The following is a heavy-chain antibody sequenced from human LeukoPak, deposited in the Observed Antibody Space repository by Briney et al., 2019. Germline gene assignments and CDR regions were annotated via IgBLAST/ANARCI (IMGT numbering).Heavy chain of an antibody. V-gene: IGHV4-59*11. CDR2: IYYSGST. Sequence: PSETLSLTCTVSGGSIRSHYWSWIRQPPGTGLERIWYIYYSGSTNYNPSLKSRVTISVDTSKNQFSLKLSSVTAADTAVYYCARDRGDYDSSGYYGYFDYWGQGALVTVSS. CDR3: ARDRGDYDSSGYYGYFDY. J-gene: IGHJ4*02. D-gene: IGHD3-22*01. CDR1: GGSIRSHY.